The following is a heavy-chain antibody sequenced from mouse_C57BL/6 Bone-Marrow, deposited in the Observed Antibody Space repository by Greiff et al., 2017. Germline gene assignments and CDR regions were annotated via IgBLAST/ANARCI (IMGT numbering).Heavy chain of an antibody. D-gene: IGHD2-5*01. V-gene: IGHV5-4*01. CDR3: ARHYSTIFDY. CDR1: GFTFSSYA. CDR2: ISDGGSYT. Sequence: EVQVVESGGGLVKPGGSLKLSCAASGFTFSSYAMSWVRQTPEKRLEWVATISDGGSYTYYPDNVKGRFTISRDNAKNNLYLPMSHLKSEDTAMYYCARHYSTIFDYWGQGTTLTVSS. J-gene: IGHJ2*01.